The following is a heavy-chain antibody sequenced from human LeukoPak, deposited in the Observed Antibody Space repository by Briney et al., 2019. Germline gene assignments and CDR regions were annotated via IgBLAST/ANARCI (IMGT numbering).Heavy chain of an antibody. V-gene: IGHV4-34*01. CDR3: ARGPYYYGSGSYLLKPYYFDY. D-gene: IGHD3-10*01. CDR2: INHSGST. CDR1: GGSFSGYY. Sequence: SETLSLTCAVYGGSFSGYYWSWIRQPPGKGLEWIGEINHSGSTNYNPSLKSRVAISVDTSKYQFSLKLSSVTAADTAVYYCARGPYYYGSGSYLLKPYYFDYWGQGTLVTVSS. J-gene: IGHJ4*02.